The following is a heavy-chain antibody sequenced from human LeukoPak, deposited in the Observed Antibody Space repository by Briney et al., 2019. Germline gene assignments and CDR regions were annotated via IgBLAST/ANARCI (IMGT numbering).Heavy chain of an antibody. J-gene: IGHJ4*02. CDR2: IHYTGAT. Sequence: SETLSLTCAVYGGSITGYYWSWIRQTPGRGLEWVGEIHYTGATSYNPSLKSRATISTDTSKNQFSLRLSSVAAADTAVYYCARGNILTGYCFDFWGQGALVTVSS. CDR1: GGSITGYY. D-gene: IGHD3-9*01. CDR3: ARGNILTGYCFDF. V-gene: IGHV4-34*01.